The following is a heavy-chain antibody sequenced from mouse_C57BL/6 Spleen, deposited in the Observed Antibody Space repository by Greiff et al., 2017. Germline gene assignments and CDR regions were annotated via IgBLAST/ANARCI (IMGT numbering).Heavy chain of an antibody. V-gene: IGHV1-82*01. D-gene: IGHD1-1*01. CDR3: AICLLRGAIDY. CDR1: GYAFSSSW. CDR2: IYPGDGDT. J-gene: IGHJ4*01. Sequence: QVQLQESGPELVKPGASVKISCKASGYAFSSSWMNWVKQRTGKGLEWIGRIYPGDGDTNYNGKFKGKATLTADKSSSTAYMQLSSLTSEDSAVYFYAICLLRGAIDYWGQGTSVTVSS.